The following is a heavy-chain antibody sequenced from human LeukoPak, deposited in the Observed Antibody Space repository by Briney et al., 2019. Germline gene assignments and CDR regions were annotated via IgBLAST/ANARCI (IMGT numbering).Heavy chain of an antibody. CDR3: ARASEGIGYFDT. D-gene: IGHD3-3*01. CDR2: IYHNGRT. CDR1: GASFSNDY. V-gene: IGHV4-59*01. Sequence: SETLSLTCTVSGASFSNDYWSWVRQAPGKGLEWIGYIYHNGRTNYSPSLKSRIIMSIDTSQNQFSLKLTSVAAADTAVYYCARASEGIGYFDTWGRGSLVTVSS. J-gene: IGHJ4*02.